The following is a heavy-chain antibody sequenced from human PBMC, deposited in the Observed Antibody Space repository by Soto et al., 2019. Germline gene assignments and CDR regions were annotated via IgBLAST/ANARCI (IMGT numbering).Heavy chain of an antibody. CDR1: EFTVSSNY. CDR2: IYSGGST. Sequence: LRLSCAASEFTVSSNYMNWVRQAPGKGLECVSTIYSGGSTYYADSVKGRFTISRDNSKNTLYLQMNNLRAEDTAVYYCAGRVGATNYGMDVWGQGTTVTVYS. V-gene: IGHV3-53*01. CDR3: AGRVGATNYGMDV. J-gene: IGHJ6*02. D-gene: IGHD1-26*01.